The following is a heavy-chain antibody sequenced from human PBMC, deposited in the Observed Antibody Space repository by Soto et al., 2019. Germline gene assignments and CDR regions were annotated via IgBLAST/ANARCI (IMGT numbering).Heavy chain of an antibody. D-gene: IGHD2-21*02. CDR1: GYAFTTYD. V-gene: IGHV1-8*01. Sequence: QVKLVQSGAEVKKPGASVKVSCPASGYAFTTYDIHWVRQASGQGLEWVGRLNPNSGDTVYAQRFRGRVTLTRDTSKNTAYMELSSLRSDDTAVYYCASRYRVGTSIHAFDMWGQGTLVTVSS. J-gene: IGHJ3*02. CDR2: LNPNSGDT. CDR3: ASRYRVGTSIHAFDM.